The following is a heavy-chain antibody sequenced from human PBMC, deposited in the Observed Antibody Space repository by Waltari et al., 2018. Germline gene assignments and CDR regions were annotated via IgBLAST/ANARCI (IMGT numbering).Heavy chain of an antibody. D-gene: IGHD2-8*01. CDR2: IKKDGSEK. CDR1: GFTFSSYW. J-gene: IGHJ3*02. V-gene: IGHV3-7*01. Sequence: EVQLVESGGGLVQPGGSLRLSCAASGFTFSSYWMSWVRQAPGKGLEWVAKIKKDGSEKYYVDSGKGRFTISRDNAKNSLYLQMNSLRAEDTAVYYCARDRFVLMVYAMAFDIWGQGTMVTVSS. CDR3: ARDRFVLMVYAMAFDI.